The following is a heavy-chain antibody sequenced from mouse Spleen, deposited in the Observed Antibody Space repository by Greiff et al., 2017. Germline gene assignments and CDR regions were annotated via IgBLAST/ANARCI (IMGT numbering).Heavy chain of an antibody. V-gene: IGHV3-6*01. Sequence: EVKLQESGPGLVKPSQSLSLTCSVTGFSITSCYYWKCIRQLPGNKLEWMGYISYDGSNNYNTFLKNRITITHDTSKNQFFLKLNSVTTENTTTYYCTKTDNRGRAWFAYWGQGTLVTVSA. J-gene: IGHJ3*01. CDR2: ISYDGSN. CDR3: TKTDNRGRAWFAY. CDR1: GFSITSCYY.